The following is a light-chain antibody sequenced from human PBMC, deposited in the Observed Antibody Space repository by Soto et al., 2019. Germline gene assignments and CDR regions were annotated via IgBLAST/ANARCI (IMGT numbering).Light chain of an antibody. CDR1: QSISSY. CDR3: PQYYSYLIT. V-gene: IGKV1-39*01. CDR2: AAS. Sequence: DIQMTQSPSSLSASVGDRVTITCRASQSISSYLNWYQQKPGKAPKLLIYAASSLQSGVPSRFSGSGSGTDFTLTISSLQPEDFATYYCPQYYSYLITFGQGTRLEIK. J-gene: IGKJ5*01.